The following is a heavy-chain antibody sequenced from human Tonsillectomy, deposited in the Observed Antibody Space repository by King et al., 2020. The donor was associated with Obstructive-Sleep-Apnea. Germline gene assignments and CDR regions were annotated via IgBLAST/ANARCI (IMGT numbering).Heavy chain of an antibody. V-gene: IGHV4-39*07. Sequence: QLQESGPGLVKPSETLSLTCTVSGGSISSSSYYWGWIRQPPGKGLEWIGSIYYSGSTYYNPSPKSRVTISVDTSKNQFSLKLSSVTAADTAVYYCARVGDPGDFDYWGQGTLVTVSS. CDR3: ARVGDPGDFDY. CDR1: GGSISSSSYY. J-gene: IGHJ4*02. CDR2: IYYSGST. D-gene: IGHD4-17*01.